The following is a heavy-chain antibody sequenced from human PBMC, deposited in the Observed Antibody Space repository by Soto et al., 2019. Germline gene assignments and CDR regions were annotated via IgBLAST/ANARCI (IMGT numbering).Heavy chain of an antibody. CDR3: ARGRGSSGYYYVGKVYYGMDV. CDR1: GGSFSGYY. D-gene: IGHD3-22*01. Sequence: SETLSLTCAVYGGSFSGYYWSWIRQPPGKGLEWIGEINHSESTNYNPSLKSRVTISVDTSKNQFSLKLSSVTAADTAVYYCARGRGSSGYYYVGKVYYGMDVWGQGTTVTVSS. CDR2: INHSEST. V-gene: IGHV4-34*01. J-gene: IGHJ6*02.